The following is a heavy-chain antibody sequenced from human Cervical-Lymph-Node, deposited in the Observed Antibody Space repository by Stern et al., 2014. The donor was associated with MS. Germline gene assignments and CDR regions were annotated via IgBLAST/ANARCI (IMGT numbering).Heavy chain of an antibody. CDR2: IYHSGST. CDR1: GGSISSSNW. J-gene: IGHJ4*02. CDR3: ATVSGYYYPYYFDY. V-gene: IGHV4-4*02. D-gene: IGHD3-22*01. Sequence: QVQLQESGPGLVKPSGTLSLTCAVSGGSISSSNWWSWVRQPPGKGLEWIVEIYHSGSTNYNPSLKSRVTISVDKSKNQFSLKLSSVTAADTAVYYCATVSGYYYPYYFDYLGQGTLVTVSS.